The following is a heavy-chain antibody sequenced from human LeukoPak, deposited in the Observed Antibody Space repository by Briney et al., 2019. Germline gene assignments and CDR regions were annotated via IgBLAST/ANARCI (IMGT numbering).Heavy chain of an antibody. CDR2: ISSSSSTI. V-gene: IGHV3-48*01. CDR1: GFTFSSYS. J-gene: IGHJ3*02. Sequence: GGSLRLSCAASGFTFSSYSMNWVRQAPGKGLEWVSYISSSSSTIYYADSVKGRFTISRDNAKNSLYLQMNSLRAEDTAVYYCARREGGWIYDILTEDAFDIWGQGTMVTVSS. D-gene: IGHD3-9*01. CDR3: ARREGGWIYDILTEDAFDI.